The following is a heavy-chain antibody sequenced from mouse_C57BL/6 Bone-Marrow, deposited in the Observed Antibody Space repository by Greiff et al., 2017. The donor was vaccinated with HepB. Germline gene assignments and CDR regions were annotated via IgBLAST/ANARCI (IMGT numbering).Heavy chain of an antibody. CDR3: TTQGYDDGWYFDV. V-gene: IGHV14-4*01. CDR1: GFNIKDDY. Sequence: EVKLQESGAELVRPGASVKLSCTASGFNIKDDYMHWVKQRPEQGLEWIGWIDPENGDTEYAAKFQGKATITADKSSNTAYLQLRILTSEDTAVYYCTTQGYDDGWYFDVWGTGTTVTVSS. J-gene: IGHJ1*03. D-gene: IGHD2-14*01. CDR2: IDPENGDT.